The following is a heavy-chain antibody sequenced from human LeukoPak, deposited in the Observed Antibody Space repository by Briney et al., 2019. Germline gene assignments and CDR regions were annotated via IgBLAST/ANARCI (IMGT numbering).Heavy chain of an antibody. CDR2: MNTNSGNT. CDR3: ASGYGSYYYYYMDV. V-gene: IGHV1-8*01. D-gene: IGHD4-17*01. Sequence: ASVKVSCKASGYTFTSYDINWLRRATGQGLEWMGWMNTNSGNTGYAQKFQGRVTMTRNTSISTAYMELSSLRSEDTAVYYCASGYGSYYYYYMDVWGKGTTVTVSS. CDR1: GYTFTSYD. J-gene: IGHJ6*03.